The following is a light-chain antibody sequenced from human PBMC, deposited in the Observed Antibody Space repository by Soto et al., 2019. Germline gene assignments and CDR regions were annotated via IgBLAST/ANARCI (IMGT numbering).Light chain of an antibody. Sequence: IVLTQSPATLSLSPGDRATLSCRASHFISSNYLSWYQQKPGQAPRLLIYGASTRATVIPDRFSGSGSETDFTLTISSLQPEDFAVYYCQQDYDLPWTFGHGTKVDIK. CDR2: GAS. V-gene: IGKV3D-7*01. J-gene: IGKJ1*01. CDR3: QQDYDLPWT. CDR1: HFISSNY.